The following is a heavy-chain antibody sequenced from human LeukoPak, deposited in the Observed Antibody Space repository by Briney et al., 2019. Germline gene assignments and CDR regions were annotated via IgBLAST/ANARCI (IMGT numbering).Heavy chain of an antibody. CDR3: ARVQGYDSSGYWNALDI. J-gene: IGHJ3*02. CDR1: GYTFTSYG. Sequence: ASVKVSCKASGYTFTSYGISWVRQAPGQGLEWMGWISAYNGNTNYAQKLQGRVTMTTDTSTSTAYMELRSLKSDDTAVYYCARVQGYDSSGYWNALDIWGQGTMVTVSS. V-gene: IGHV1-18*01. CDR2: ISAYNGNT. D-gene: IGHD3-22*01.